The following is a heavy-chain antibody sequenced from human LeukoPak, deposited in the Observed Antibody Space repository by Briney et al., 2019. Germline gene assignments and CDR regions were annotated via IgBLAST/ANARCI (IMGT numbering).Heavy chain of an antibody. V-gene: IGHV3-43*02. D-gene: IGHD6-13*01. CDR3: AKDGWKAAGYFDL. CDR1: GFTFGHYA. Sequence: EGSLRLSCTASGFTFGHYAMHWVRHVPGKGLEWISVISGDGDNIDYTDSVKGRFSVSRDNNKNSLYLQMSGLTIEDTALFYCAKDGWKAAGYFDLWGRGTAVTVSS. CDR2: ISGDGDNI. J-gene: IGHJ2*01.